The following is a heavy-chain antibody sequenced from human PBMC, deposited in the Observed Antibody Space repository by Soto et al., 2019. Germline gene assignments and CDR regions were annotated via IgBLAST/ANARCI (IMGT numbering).Heavy chain of an antibody. V-gene: IGHV3-9*01. CDR2: ISWNSGSI. CDR1: GFTFDDYA. D-gene: IGHD1-26*01. J-gene: IGHJ6*02. CDR3: AKDIGWDSGHWNGMDV. Sequence: GGSLRLCCAASGFTFDDYAMHWVRQAPGKGLEWVSGISWNSGSIGYADSVKGRFTISRDNAKNSLYLQMNSLRAEDTALYYCAKDIGWDSGHWNGMDVWGQGTTVTVSS.